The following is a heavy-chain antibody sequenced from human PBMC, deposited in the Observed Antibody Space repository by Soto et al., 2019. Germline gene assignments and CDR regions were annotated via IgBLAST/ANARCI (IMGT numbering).Heavy chain of an antibody. CDR3: ARGRVGATNWNWFDP. D-gene: IGHD1-26*01. CDR1: RGSVNVYY. CDR2: INQSGST. V-gene: IGHV4-34*01. Sequence: SGTLAISCAVYRGSVNVYYVAVILQPPGKGLEWIGEINQSGSTNYNPSLKSRVTISVDTSKNQFSLKLSSVTAADTAVYYCARGRVGATNWNWFDPWGQGTLVTV. J-gene: IGHJ5*02.